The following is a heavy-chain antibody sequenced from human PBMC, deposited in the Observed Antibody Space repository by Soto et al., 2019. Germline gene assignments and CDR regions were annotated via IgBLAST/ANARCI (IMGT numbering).Heavy chain of an antibody. CDR1: GFAFNEYT. D-gene: IGHD5-12*01. CDR3: ARDRGHDAWYFDL. CDR2: ICDTGSFI. J-gene: IGHJ2*01. V-gene: IGHV3-21*01. Sequence: MELVESGGGLVKPGGSLRLSCEASGFAFNEYTIHWVRQPPGRGLDWVSSICDTGSFIYYADSMKGRITISRDNAKKTVYLQMNHLRVEDTAIYYCARDRGHDAWYFDLWGRGTAVTVSS.